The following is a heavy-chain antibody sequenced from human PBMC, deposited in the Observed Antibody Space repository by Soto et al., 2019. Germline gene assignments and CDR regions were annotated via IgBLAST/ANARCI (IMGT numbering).Heavy chain of an antibody. Sequence: EVQLLESGGGLVQPGGSLRLSCAASGFTFSSYAMSWVRQAPGKGLEWVSAISGGRGSTHYADSVKGRFTISRDTSKNTLYLQMNSLGAADTAVYYCAKKGAVGATYFFDYWGQGALVTVSS. CDR3: AKKGAVGATYFFDY. D-gene: IGHD1-26*01. CDR2: ISGGRGST. J-gene: IGHJ4*02. CDR1: GFTFSSYA. V-gene: IGHV3-23*01.